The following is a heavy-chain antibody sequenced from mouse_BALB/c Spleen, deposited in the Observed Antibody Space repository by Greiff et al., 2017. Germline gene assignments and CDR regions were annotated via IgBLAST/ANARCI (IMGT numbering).Heavy chain of an antibody. CDR1: GFNIKDTY. J-gene: IGHJ4*01. CDR2: IDPANGNT. CDR3: ARSGTVKAMDY. Sequence: VQLQQSGAELVKPGASVKLSCTASGFNIKDTYMHWVKQRPEQGLEWIGRIDPANGNTKYDPKFQGKATITADTSSNTAYLQLSSLTSEDSAVYYCARSGTVKAMDYWGQGTSVTVSS. D-gene: IGHD1-1*01. V-gene: IGHV14-3*02.